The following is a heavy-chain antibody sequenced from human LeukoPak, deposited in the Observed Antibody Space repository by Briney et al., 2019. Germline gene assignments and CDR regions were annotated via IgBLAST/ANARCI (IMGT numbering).Heavy chain of an antibody. Sequence: GGSLRLSCAASGFTFSSYSMNWVRQAPGKGLEWVSSISSSSSYIYYADSVKGRFTISRDNAKSSLYLQMNSLRAEDTAVYYCARDRGGGYRTDAFDIWGQGTMVTVSS. D-gene: IGHD5-24*01. CDR1: GFTFSSYS. CDR2: ISSSSSYI. V-gene: IGHV3-21*01. CDR3: ARDRGGGYRTDAFDI. J-gene: IGHJ3*02.